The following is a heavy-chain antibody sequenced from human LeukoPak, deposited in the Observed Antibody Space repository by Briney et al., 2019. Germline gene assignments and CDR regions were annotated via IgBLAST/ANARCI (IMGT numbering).Heavy chain of an antibody. CDR1: GGSISSYY. Sequence: SETLSLTCTVSGGSISSYYWSWIRQPPGKGLEWIGYIYYSGSTNYNPSLKSRVIISVDTSKNQFSLKLSSVTAADTAVYYCARISPYKYSYGVVDYWGQGTLVTVSS. CDR2: IYYSGST. V-gene: IGHV4-59*01. J-gene: IGHJ4*02. D-gene: IGHD5-18*01. CDR3: ARISPYKYSYGVVDY.